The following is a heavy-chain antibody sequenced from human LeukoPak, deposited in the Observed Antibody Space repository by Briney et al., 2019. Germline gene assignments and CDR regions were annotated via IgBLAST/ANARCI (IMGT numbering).Heavy chain of an antibody. CDR2: ISSSSSYI. J-gene: IGHJ3*02. CDR3: ARGKDSSGWYVTDAFDI. CDR1: GFTFSSYS. D-gene: IGHD6-19*01. V-gene: IGHV3-21*01. Sequence: GGSLRLSCAASGFTFSSYSMNWVRQAPGKGLEWVSSISSSSSYIYYADSVKGRFTISRDNAKNSLYLQMNSLRAEDTAVYYCARGKDSSGWYVTDAFDIWGQGTMVTVSS.